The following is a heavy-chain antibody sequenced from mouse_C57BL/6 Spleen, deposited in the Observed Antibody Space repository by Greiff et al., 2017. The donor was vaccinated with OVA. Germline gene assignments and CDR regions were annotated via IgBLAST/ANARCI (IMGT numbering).Heavy chain of an antibody. Sequence: EVKLMESGGGLVKPGGSLKLSCAASGFTFSDYGMHWVRQAPEKGLEWVAYISSGSSTIYYADTVKGRFTISRDNAKNTLFLQMTSLRSEDTAMYYCARGDYDYDDWYFDVWGTGTTVTVSS. CDR1: GFTFSDYG. CDR2: ISSGSSTI. D-gene: IGHD2-4*01. J-gene: IGHJ1*03. CDR3: ARGDYDYDDWYFDV. V-gene: IGHV5-17*01.